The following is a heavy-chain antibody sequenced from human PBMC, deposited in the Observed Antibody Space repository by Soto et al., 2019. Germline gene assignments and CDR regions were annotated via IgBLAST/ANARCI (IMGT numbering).Heavy chain of an antibody. D-gene: IGHD2-15*01. Sequence: QVQLVESGGGVVQPERSLRLSCAASGFTFSSYAMHWVRQAPGKGLEWVAVISYDGSNKYYADSVKGRFTISRDNSKNTLYLQMNSLRAEDTAVYYCAGLPRDYWGQGTLVTVSS. CDR3: AGLPRDY. CDR1: GFTFSSYA. CDR2: ISYDGSNK. J-gene: IGHJ4*02. V-gene: IGHV3-30-3*01.